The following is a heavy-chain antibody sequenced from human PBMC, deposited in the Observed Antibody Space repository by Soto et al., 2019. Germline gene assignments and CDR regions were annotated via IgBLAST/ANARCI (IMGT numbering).Heavy chain of an antibody. Sequence: SETLSLTCTVSGGSISSYYWSWIRQPPGKGLEWIGYIYYSGSTNYNPSLKSRVTISVDTSKNQFSLKLSSVTAADTAVYYCARVESYGRSFDYWGQGTLVTVSS. D-gene: IGHD3-10*01. J-gene: IGHJ4*02. CDR2: IYYSGST. CDR3: ARVESYGRSFDY. CDR1: GGSISSYY. V-gene: IGHV4-59*01.